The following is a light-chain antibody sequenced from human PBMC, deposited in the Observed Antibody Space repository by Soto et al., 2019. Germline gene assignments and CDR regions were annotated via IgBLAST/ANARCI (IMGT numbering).Light chain of an antibody. CDR2: SNN. Sequence: QSVLTQPPSASGTPGQRVTISCSGSSSNIGSNTVNWYQQLPGTAPKLLIYSNNQRPSGVPDRSSGSKSGTSASLGIRGLQSEDEADYYCAAWDDSLNGYVFGTGTKVTVL. CDR3: AAWDDSLNGYV. V-gene: IGLV1-44*01. J-gene: IGLJ1*01. CDR1: SSNIGSNT.